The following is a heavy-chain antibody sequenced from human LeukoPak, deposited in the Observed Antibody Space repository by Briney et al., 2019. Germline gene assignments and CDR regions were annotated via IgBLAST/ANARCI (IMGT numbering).Heavy chain of an antibody. J-gene: IGHJ3*02. CDR1: GGTFSSYA. V-gene: IGHV1-2*02. Sequence: ASVKVSCKASGGTFSSYAISWVRQAPGQGLEWMGWINPNSGGTNYAQKFQGRVTMTRDTSISTAYMELSRLRSDDTAVYYCARERGYSDAFDIWGQGTMVTVSS. CDR2: INPNSGGT. CDR3: ARERGYSDAFDI. D-gene: IGHD3-3*01.